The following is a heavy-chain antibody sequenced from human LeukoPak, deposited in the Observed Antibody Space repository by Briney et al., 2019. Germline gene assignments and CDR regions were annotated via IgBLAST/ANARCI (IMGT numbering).Heavy chain of an antibody. CDR1: GFIFNNYG. D-gene: IGHD3-22*01. Sequence: GGSLRLSCGASGFIFNNYGMSWVRQAPGRGLEWVSSISGSGPSTAYADSVKGRFTISRDKSKNTLYLQMNSLKVEDTAVYYCARLPTFYLDISHYHYDYWGRGTQVTVSS. J-gene: IGHJ4*02. CDR2: ISGSGPST. V-gene: IGHV3-23*01. CDR3: ARLPTFYLDISHYHYDY.